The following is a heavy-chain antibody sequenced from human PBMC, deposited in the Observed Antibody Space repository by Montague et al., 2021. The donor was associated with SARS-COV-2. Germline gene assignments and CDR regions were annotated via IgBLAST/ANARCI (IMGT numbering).Heavy chain of an antibody. CDR2: ISDSGST. Sequence: SETLSLTCTVSGGPISSFYWSWFRQPPGKGLEWIGYISDSGSTNYNPSLTSRVTMSVDTSKNQFSLKVNSVAVAGTAVYYCARHYSATLPAVYWGQGTLVTVSS. CDR1: GGPISSFY. D-gene: IGHD2-15*01. J-gene: IGHJ4*02. CDR3: ARHYSATLPAVY. V-gene: IGHV4-59*08.